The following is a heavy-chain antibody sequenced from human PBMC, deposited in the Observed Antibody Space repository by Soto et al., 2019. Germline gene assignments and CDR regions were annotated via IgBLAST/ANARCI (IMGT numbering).Heavy chain of an antibody. CDR2: ISPYNGNT. V-gene: IGHV1-18*01. J-gene: IGHJ4*02. D-gene: IGHD3-3*01. Sequence: QVQLVQSRAEVKKPGASVKVSCKASGYTLTSYGISWVRQAPGQGLEWVGWISPYNGNTNYAQKLQDRVTLTTDTSTSTAYMELRSPRPDDTAVYYCARADFDFWSGYSPFDYWGQGTLVTVSS. CDR1: GYTLTSYG. CDR3: ARADFDFWSGYSPFDY.